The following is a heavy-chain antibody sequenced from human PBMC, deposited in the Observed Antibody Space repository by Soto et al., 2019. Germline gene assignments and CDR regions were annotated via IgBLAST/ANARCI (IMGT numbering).Heavy chain of an antibody. Sequence: GGSLRLSCAASGFTFSSYEMNWVRQAPGKGLEWVSYISSSGSTIYYADSVKGRFTISRDNAKNSLYLQMNSLRAEDTAVYYCARDHRGGYYYYGMDVWGQGTTVTVSS. CDR3: ARDHRGGYYYYGMDV. J-gene: IGHJ6*02. CDR1: GFTFSSYE. V-gene: IGHV3-48*03. CDR2: ISSSGSTI.